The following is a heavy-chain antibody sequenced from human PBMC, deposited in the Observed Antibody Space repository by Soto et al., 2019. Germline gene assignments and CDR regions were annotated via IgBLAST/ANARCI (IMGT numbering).Heavy chain of an antibody. D-gene: IGHD2-21*02. J-gene: IGHJ4*02. V-gene: IGHV3-30*18. CDR3: AKDCGGDCYAIDY. CDR2: ISYDGSNK. CDR1: GFTFSSYG. Sequence: QVQLVESGGGVVQPGRSLRLSCAASGFTFSSYGMHWVRQAPGKGLEWVAVISYDGSNKYYADSVKGRFTISRDNSKNTLYLQMNSLRAEDTAVYYCAKDCGGDCYAIDYRGQGTLVTVSS.